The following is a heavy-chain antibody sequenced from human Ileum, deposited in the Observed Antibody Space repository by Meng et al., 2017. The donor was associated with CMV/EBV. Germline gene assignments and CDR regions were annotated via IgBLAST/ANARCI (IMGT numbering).Heavy chain of an antibody. CDR2: ISSDGTGS. Sequence: FRSYVMHWVRQVPGKGLVWVARISSDGTGSTYAASVRGRFTISRDNAENTLYLQMNSLRAEDTALYYCARADIGITVAGARTRFDPWGQGTLVTVSS. V-gene: IGHV3-74*03. CDR3: ARADIGITVAGARTRFDP. D-gene: IGHD1-20*01. J-gene: IGHJ5*02. CDR1: FRSYV.